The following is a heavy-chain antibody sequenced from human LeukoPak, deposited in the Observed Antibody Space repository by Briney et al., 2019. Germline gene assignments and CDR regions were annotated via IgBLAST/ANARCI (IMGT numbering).Heavy chain of an antibody. J-gene: IGHJ3*02. V-gene: IGHV3-48*01. CDR2: ISSSSSTI. Sequence: GGSLRLSCAASGFTFSSYSMNWVRQAPGKGLEWVSYISSSSSTIYYADSVKGRFTISRDNAKNSLYLQMNSLRAEDTAVYYCASASGSGSYYAFDIWGQGTMVTVSS. D-gene: IGHD3-10*01. CDR3: ASASGSGSYYAFDI. CDR1: GFTFSSYS.